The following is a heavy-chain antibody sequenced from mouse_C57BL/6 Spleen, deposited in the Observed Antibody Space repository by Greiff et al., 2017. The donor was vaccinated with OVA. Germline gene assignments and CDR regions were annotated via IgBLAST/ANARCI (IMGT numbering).Heavy chain of an antibody. Sequence: EVQLQQSGPELVKPGASVKISCKASGYTFTDYYMNWVKQSHGKSLEWIGDINPNNGGTSYNQKFKGKATLTVDKSSSTAYMELRSLTSEDSAVYYCAREYYGSGYFDVWGTGTTVTVSS. J-gene: IGHJ1*03. CDR3: AREYYGSGYFDV. CDR2: INPNNGGT. CDR1: GYTFTDYY. D-gene: IGHD1-1*01. V-gene: IGHV1-26*01.